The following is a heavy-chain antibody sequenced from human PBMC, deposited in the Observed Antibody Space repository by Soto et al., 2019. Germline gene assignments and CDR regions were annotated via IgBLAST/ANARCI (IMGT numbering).Heavy chain of an antibody. CDR3: ARDPDGDYDFDY. Sequence: QVQLVQSGAEMKKPGASVKVSCKASGYTFTSYGISWVRQAPGQGLEWMGWISSYNGKTNYAQKRQGRVTMTTDTSTSTAYMELRSLRSDDTAVYYCARDPDGDYDFDYWGQGTLVTVSS. J-gene: IGHJ4*02. V-gene: IGHV1-18*01. CDR2: ISSYNGKT. D-gene: IGHD4-17*01. CDR1: GYTFTSYG.